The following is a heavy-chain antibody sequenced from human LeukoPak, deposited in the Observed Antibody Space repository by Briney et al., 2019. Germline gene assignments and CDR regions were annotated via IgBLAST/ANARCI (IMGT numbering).Heavy chain of an antibody. CDR3: ARDYPRREYYYYSYMDV. V-gene: IGHV1-69*05. J-gene: IGHJ6*03. CDR2: IIPIFGTA. CDR1: GGTFSSYA. Sequence: SVKVSCKASGGTFSSYAISWVRQAPGQGLEWMGGIIPIFGTANYAQKFQGRVTITTDESTSTAYMELSSLRSEDTAVYYCARDYPRREYYYYSYMDVWGKGTTVTVSS.